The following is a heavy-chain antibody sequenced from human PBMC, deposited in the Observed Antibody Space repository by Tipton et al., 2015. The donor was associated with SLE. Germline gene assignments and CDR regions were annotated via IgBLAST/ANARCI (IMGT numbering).Heavy chain of an antibody. CDR3: ARAGDDYVVTFDL. J-gene: IGHJ2*01. Sequence: TLSLTCTVSGGSISSSSHYWGWIRQPPGKGLEWIGCIYYSGSAYYNPSLKSRVTISVDTSKNQFSLKLSSVTAADTAVYYCARAGDDYVVTFDLWGRGTLVTVSS. V-gene: IGHV4-39*07. D-gene: IGHD3-16*01. CDR2: IYYSGSA. CDR1: GGSISSSSHY.